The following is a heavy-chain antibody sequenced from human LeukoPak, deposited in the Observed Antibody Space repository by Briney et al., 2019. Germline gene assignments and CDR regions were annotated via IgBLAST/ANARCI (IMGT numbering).Heavy chain of an antibody. CDR1: GFTLSSYA. V-gene: IGHV3-30-3*01. CDR2: ITYDGSNK. CDR3: ARDIRTTVVTALFDY. Sequence: GGSLSLSCAASGFTLSSYAMHWARQDPGKGLEWVAVITYDGSNKYYADSVKVRFSITRDNYKDTLYLQMNSQRAEDTAVYYCARDIRTTVVTALFDYWGQGTLVTVSS. D-gene: IGHD4-23*01. J-gene: IGHJ4*02.